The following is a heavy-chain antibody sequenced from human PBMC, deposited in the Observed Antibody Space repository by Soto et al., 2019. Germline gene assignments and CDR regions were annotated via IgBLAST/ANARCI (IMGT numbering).Heavy chain of an antibody. CDR2: MYYSGSP. J-gene: IGHJ5*02. Sequence: SETLSLTCTVSGGSISSSSYYWGWIRQPPGKGLEWIGSMYYSGSPYYNPSLKSQVTISVDTSKNQFFLKLSSVTAADTAVYYCASVSSSSIGRFDPWGQGTLVTVSS. CDR3: ASVSSSSIGRFDP. V-gene: IGHV4-39*01. CDR1: GGSISSSSYY. D-gene: IGHD6-6*01.